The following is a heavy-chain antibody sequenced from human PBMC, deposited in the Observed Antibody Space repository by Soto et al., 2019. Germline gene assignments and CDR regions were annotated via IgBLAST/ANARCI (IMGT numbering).Heavy chain of an antibody. D-gene: IGHD1-1*01. J-gene: IGHJ6*02. Sequence: QVQLVQSGAEVKKPGSSVKVSCKASGGTFSSYAISWVRQAPGQGLEWMGGIIPIFGTANYAQKFQGRVTIPADESTGPAYMELSSLRSEDTAVYYCARSQVEPTAINYYYYGMDVWGQGTTVTVSS. V-gene: IGHV1-69*01. CDR2: IIPIFGTA. CDR1: GGTFSSYA. CDR3: ARSQVEPTAINYYYYGMDV.